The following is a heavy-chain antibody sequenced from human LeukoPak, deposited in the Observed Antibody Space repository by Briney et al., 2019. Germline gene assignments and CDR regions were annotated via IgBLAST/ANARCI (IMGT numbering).Heavy chain of an antibody. CDR1: GFTVSSNY. CDR3: ARDLTMVRGVLGV. D-gene: IGHD3-10*01. Sequence: PGGSLRLSCAASGFTVSSNYMSWLGPATGKGLEWVSVIYSGGSTYYADSVKGRFTISRDNSKNTLYLQMNSLRAEDTAVYYCARDLTMVRGVLGVWGKGTTVTVSS. V-gene: IGHV3-53*01. J-gene: IGHJ6*04. CDR2: IYSGGST.